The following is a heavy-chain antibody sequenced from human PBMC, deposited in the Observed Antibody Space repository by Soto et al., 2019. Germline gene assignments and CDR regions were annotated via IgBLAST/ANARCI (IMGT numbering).Heavy chain of an antibody. CDR2: IAPDGSQI. D-gene: IGHD2-2*02. V-gene: IGHV3-30-3*01. CDR3: ATDIHATWLLNS. Sequence: GGSLRLSCAASGFGFGGKTMYWVRQAPGRGLEWVALIAPDGSQIYYAGSVKGRFTISRDNSKNTLYLQMDSLRAEDTPLYLCATDIHATWLLNSWGQGTLVTVSS. CDR1: GFGFGGKT. J-gene: IGHJ5*02.